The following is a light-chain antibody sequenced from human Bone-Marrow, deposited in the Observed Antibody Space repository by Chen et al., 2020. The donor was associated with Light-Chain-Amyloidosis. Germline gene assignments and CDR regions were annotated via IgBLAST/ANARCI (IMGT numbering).Light chain of an antibody. CDR1: SGRXPTNY. J-gene: IGLJ3*02. CDR2: EYD. Sequence: XMLTXPHSVSESPGKTVXXXCTXXSGRXPTNYVKWYQHRPGSSPTTXFYEYDQRPSGVPGRFXGSIDRSXNSAXLTIXXLKTEDEADXYCQSXQGSSQGVFGGGTKLTVL. V-gene: IGLV6-57*01. CDR3: QSXQGSSQGV.